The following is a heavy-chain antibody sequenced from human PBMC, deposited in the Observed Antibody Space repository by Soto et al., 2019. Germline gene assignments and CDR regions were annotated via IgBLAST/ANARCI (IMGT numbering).Heavy chain of an antibody. CDR2: ISGSGGST. V-gene: IGHV3-23*01. D-gene: IGHD3-22*01. CDR1: GFTFSSYA. Sequence: GGYLRLSCAASGFTFSSYAMSWVRQAPGKELEWVSAISGSGGSTYYADSVKGRFTISRDNSKNTLYLQMNSLRAEDTAVYYCAKASNYHDSSGYYYEYFQHWGQGTLVTVSS. CDR3: AKASNYHDSSGYYYEYFQH. J-gene: IGHJ1*01.